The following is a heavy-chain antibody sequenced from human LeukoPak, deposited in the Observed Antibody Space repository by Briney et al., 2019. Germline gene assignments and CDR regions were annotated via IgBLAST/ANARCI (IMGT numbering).Heavy chain of an antibody. V-gene: IGHV4-31*03. J-gene: IGHJ4*02. Sequence: SETLSLTCTVSGGSISSSTYCWGWIRQPPGKGLECIGYIYYSGSTYYNPSLKSRVTISVDTSKNQFSLKLSSVTAADTAVYYCARYIPRGHSPANDYSRFDYWGQGTLVTVSS. D-gene: IGHD5-12*01. CDR1: GGSISSSTYC. CDR2: IYYSGST. CDR3: ARYIPRGHSPANDYSRFDY.